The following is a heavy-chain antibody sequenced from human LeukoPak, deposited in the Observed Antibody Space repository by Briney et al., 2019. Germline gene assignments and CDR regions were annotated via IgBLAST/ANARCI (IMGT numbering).Heavy chain of an antibody. CDR1: GFAFSTFA. J-gene: IGHJ4*02. Sequence: GGSLRLSCAASGFAFSTFAMTWVRQAPGKGLEWVSAISGGGVSTYYADSVKARFTISRDNSKNTLYLQMNSLRAEDTAIYYCAKRSSSSFRTHFDHWGQGTLVTVSS. CDR2: ISGGGVST. CDR3: AKRSSSSFRTHFDH. V-gene: IGHV3-23*01. D-gene: IGHD6-13*01.